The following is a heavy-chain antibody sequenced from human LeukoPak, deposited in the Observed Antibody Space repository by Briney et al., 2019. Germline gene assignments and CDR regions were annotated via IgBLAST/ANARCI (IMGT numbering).Heavy chain of an antibody. CDR2: IYASGST. Sequence: SETLSLIRTVSGGSISSYYWSWIRQPAGKGLEWIGRIYASGSTYYNPSPKSRVTMSVDTSKNQFSLRLTTVTAADTAVYYCARDSNLEYSSSRGLGRWGQGTLVTVSS. J-gene: IGHJ4*02. V-gene: IGHV4-4*07. D-gene: IGHD6-6*01. CDR1: GGSISSYY. CDR3: ARDSNLEYSSSRGLGR.